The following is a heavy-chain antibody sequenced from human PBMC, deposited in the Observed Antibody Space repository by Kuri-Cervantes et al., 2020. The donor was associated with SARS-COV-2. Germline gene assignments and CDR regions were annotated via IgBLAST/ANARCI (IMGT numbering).Heavy chain of an antibody. CDR2: IRTHNGDT. CDR1: GYTFTNQG. J-gene: IGHJ3*02. CDR3: ARAGSKWLSGAFDI. V-gene: IGHV1-18*01. Sequence: ASVKVSCKASGYTFTNQGISWVRQAPGQGLEWMGWIRTHNGDTKYAQSLQGRVTMTTDTATTTAYTELRSLRSDDTAVYYCARAGSKWLSGAFDIWGQGTMVTVS. D-gene: IGHD3-22*01.